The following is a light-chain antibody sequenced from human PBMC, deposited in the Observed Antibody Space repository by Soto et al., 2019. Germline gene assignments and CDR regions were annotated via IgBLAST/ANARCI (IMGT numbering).Light chain of an antibody. CDR2: GAS. CDR3: QQYGSSPRVT. V-gene: IGKV3-20*01. J-gene: IGKJ5*01. Sequence: EIVLAQAPGTLSLSPGGRATPSCRASQSVSSSYLAWYQQKPGQAPRLLIYGASSRATGIPDRFSGSGSGTDFTLTISRLEPEDFAVYYCQQYGSSPRVTFGQGTRLEIK. CDR1: QSVSSSY.